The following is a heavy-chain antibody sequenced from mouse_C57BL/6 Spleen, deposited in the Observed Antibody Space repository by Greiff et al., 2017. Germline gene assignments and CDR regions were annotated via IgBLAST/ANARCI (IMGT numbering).Heavy chain of an antibody. V-gene: IGHV1-69*01. J-gene: IGHJ1*03. CDR2: IDPSDSYT. CDR1: GYTFTSYW. CDR3: ARNSSWYFDV. Sequence: QVQLQQPGAELVMPGASVKLSCKASGYTFTSYWMHWVKPRPGQGLEWIGEIDPSDSYTNYNQKFKGKSTLTVDKSSSTAYMQLSSLTSEDSAVYYCARNSSWYFDVWGTGTTVTVSS. D-gene: IGHD2-12*01.